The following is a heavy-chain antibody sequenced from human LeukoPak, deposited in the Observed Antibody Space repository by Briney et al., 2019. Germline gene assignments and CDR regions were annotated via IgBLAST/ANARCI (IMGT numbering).Heavy chain of an antibody. D-gene: IGHD3-16*02. CDR1: GFTFSSYG. V-gene: IGHV3-30*02. CDR2: IRYDGSNK. CDR3: AKEISSYYDYVWGSYRLFDY. Sequence: PGGSLRLSCAASGFTFSSYGMHWVRQAPGKGLEWVAFIRYDGSNKYYADSVKGRFTISRDNSKNTLYLQMNSLRAEDTAVYHCAKEISSYYDYVWGSYRLFDYWGQGTLVTVSS. J-gene: IGHJ4*02.